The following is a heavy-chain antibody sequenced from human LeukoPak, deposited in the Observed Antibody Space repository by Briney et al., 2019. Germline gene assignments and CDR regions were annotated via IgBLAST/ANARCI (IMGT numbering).Heavy chain of an antibody. J-gene: IGHJ5*02. CDR3: ARAGLVPTIDGWFDP. D-gene: IGHD5-12*01. CDR2: IIPIFGTA. Sequence: SVKVSCKASGGTFSSYAISWVRQAPGQGLEWMGGIIPIFGTANYAQKFQGRVTITTDESTSTAYMEPSSLRSEDTAVYFCARAGLVPTIDGWFDPWGQGTLVTVSS. CDR1: GGTFSSYA. V-gene: IGHV1-69*05.